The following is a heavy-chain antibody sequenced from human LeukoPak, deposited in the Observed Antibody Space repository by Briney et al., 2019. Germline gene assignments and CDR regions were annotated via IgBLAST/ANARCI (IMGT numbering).Heavy chain of an antibody. V-gene: IGHV3-21*04. Sequence: GGSLRLSCAASGFTFSSYSMNWVRQAPGKGLEWVSSISSSSSYIYYADSVKGRFTISRDNAKNSLYLQMNSLRAEDTAVYYCAKDISYCGGDCNWFDPWGQGTLVTVSS. J-gene: IGHJ5*02. CDR3: AKDISYCGGDCNWFDP. CDR1: GFTFSSYS. D-gene: IGHD2-21*02. CDR2: ISSSSSYI.